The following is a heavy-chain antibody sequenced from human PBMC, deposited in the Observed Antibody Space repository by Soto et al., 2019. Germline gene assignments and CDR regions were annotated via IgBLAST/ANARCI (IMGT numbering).Heavy chain of an antibody. CDR3: ARGRPYGMDV. V-gene: IGHV3-74*01. CDR2: IDGDGSST. Sequence: EVQLVESGGGLFRRGGPPRVSGAASGFTLVGTGRNGVRKAPGRGLVWVSRIDGDGSSTTYADSVKGRFTTSRDNAKNTLYLQMSSLRVEDTAVYYCARGRPYGMDVWGQGTTVTVSS. J-gene: IGHJ6*02. CDR1: GFTLVGTG.